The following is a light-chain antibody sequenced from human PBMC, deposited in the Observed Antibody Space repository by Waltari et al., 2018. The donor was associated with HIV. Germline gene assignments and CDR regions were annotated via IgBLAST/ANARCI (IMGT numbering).Light chain of an antibody. J-gene: IGKJ3*01. CDR2: GAS. V-gene: IGKV3-20*01. CDR3: HQYGTSPFT. Sequence: EIVLTQSPGTLSLSPGESVTLSCRASQSISSSYLGWYQQRPGQAPRLLIYGASNRATGIPDRFSGSGSVTDFTLTISRLDSGDFAVYYCHQYGTSPFTFGPGTK. CDR1: QSISSSY.